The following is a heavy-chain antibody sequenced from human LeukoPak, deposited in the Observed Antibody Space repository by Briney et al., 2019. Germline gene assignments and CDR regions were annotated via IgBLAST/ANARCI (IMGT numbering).Heavy chain of an antibody. D-gene: IGHD3-10*01. CDR1: GDSISSGSYY. J-gene: IGHJ6*02. Sequence: SETLSLTCTVSGDSISSGSYYWSWIRQPAGKGLEWIGRIYTSGSTNYNPSLKSRATISVDTSKNQFSLKLSSVTAADTAVYYCARVPVWFGGINGMDVWGQGTTVTVSS. CDR2: IYTSGST. CDR3: ARVPVWFGGINGMDV. V-gene: IGHV4-61*02.